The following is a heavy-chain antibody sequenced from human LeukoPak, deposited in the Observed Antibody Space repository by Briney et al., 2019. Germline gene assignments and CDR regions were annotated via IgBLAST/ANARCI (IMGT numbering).Heavy chain of an antibody. D-gene: IGHD3-16*01. J-gene: IGHJ5*02. Sequence: ASVKVSCKAPGYTFISYDINWVRQATGQGLEWMGWMNPNSGNTGYAQKFQGRVTMTRSTSINTAYMELSSLTSDDTAVYYCARLGEYSNWFDPWGQGTLVIVSS. CDR1: GYTFISYD. V-gene: IGHV1-8*01. CDR2: MNPNSGNT. CDR3: ARLGEYSNWFDP.